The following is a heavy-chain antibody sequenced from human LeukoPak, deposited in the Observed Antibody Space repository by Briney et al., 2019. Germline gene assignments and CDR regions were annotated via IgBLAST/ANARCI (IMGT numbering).Heavy chain of an antibody. D-gene: IGHD3-22*01. CDR2: ISYDGSNK. CDR3: ARDRQYYYDSSGYYSLDY. V-gene: IGHV3-30*01. J-gene: IGHJ4*02. Sequence: GGSLRLSCAASGFTFSSYAMHWVRQAPGKGLEWVTVISYDGSNKYYANSVKGRFTISRDNSKNTLYLQMNSLRAEDTAVYYCARDRQYYYDSSGYYSLDYWGQGTLVTVSS. CDR1: GFTFSSYA.